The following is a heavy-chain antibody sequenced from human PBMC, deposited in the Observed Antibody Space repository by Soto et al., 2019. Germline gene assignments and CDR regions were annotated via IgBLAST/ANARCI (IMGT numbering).Heavy chain of an antibody. CDR1: GFTFSNSW. V-gene: IGHV3-74*01. CDR3: AKDGGYTFDY. D-gene: IGHD1-26*01. CDR2: MNSDGSNT. J-gene: IGHJ4*02. Sequence: GGSLRLSCAASGFTFSNSWMHWVRQAPGKGLVWVSRMNSDGSNTGYAESVKGRFTISRDNAKNMLYLQMDSLRAEDTAVYYCAKDGGYTFDYWGQGTLVTVSS.